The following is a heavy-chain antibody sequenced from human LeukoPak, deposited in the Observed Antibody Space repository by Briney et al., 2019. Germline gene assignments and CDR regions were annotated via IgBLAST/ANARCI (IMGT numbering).Heavy chain of an antibody. J-gene: IGHJ3*02. D-gene: IGHD4-17*01. V-gene: IGHV3-33*01. CDR1: GFTFSSYG. CDR3: ARGPYGDFDAFDI. Sequence: GGSLRLSCAASGFTFSSYGMHWVRQAPGKGLEWVAVIWYDGSNKYYADSVKGRFTISRDNSKNTLYLQMNSLRAEDTAVYYCARGPYGDFDAFDIWGQGTMVTVSS. CDR2: IWYDGSNK.